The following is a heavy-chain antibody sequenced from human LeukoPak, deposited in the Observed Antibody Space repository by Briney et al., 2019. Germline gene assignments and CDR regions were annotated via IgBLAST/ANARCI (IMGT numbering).Heavy chain of an antibody. CDR3: ASSRVGAQYDFDY. CDR1: GGTFSSYA. J-gene: IGHJ4*02. Sequence: GSSVKVSCKASGGTFSSYAISWVRQAPGQGLEWMGWINPNSGDTNYAQKFQGRVTMTRDTSISTAYMELSRLRSDDTAVYYCASSRVGAQYDFDYWGQGTLVTVSS. CDR2: INPNSGDT. D-gene: IGHD1-26*01. V-gene: IGHV1-2*02.